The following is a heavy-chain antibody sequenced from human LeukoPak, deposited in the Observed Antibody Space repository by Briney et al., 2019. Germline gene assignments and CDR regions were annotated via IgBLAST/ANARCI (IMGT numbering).Heavy chain of an antibody. CDR3: AKPISGGLAVTADWFAP. Sequence: TGGSLRLSCEASEFAFSFFAMSWLRQAPGKGLEWVSTINANSGTRSYAASVRGRFTISRDNSKNTLYLQLNTLRADDTAVYYCAKPISGGLAVTADWFAPWGQGTLVVVSS. V-gene: IGHV3-23*01. J-gene: IGHJ5*01. D-gene: IGHD6-19*01. CDR1: EFAFSFFA. CDR2: INANSGTR.